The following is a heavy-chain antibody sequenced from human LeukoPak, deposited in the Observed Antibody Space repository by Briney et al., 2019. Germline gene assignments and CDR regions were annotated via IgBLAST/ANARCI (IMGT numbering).Heavy chain of an antibody. Sequence: PSETLSLTCTVSGGSISSYYWSWIRQPAGNGLEWIGRIYTSGSTNYNPSLKSRVTMSVDTSKNQFSLKLSSVTAADTAVYYCASQLKYCSSTSCYLGWFDPWGQGTLVTVSS. D-gene: IGHD2-2*01. J-gene: IGHJ5*02. CDR2: IYTSGST. V-gene: IGHV4-4*07. CDR3: ASQLKYCSSTSCYLGWFDP. CDR1: GGSISSYY.